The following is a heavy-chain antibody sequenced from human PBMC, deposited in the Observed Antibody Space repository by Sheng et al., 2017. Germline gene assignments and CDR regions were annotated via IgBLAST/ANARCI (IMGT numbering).Heavy chain of an antibody. CDR2: IYHSGST. CDR1: GYSISSGYY. Sequence: QVQLQESGPGLVKPSETLSLTCAVSGYSISSGYYWGWIRQPPGKGLEWIGSIYHSGSTYYNPSLKSRVTISVDTSKNQFSLKLSSVTAADTAVYYCASGVVPAASRDYYYYGMDVWGQGTTVTVSS. J-gene: IGHJ6*02. V-gene: IGHV4-38-2*01. CDR3: ASGVVPAASRDYYYYGMDV. D-gene: IGHD2-2*01.